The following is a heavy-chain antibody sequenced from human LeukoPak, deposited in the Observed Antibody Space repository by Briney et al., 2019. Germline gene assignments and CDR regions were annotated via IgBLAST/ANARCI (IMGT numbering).Heavy chain of an antibody. D-gene: IGHD3-22*01. V-gene: IGHV3-30-3*01. Sequence: GGSLRLSCAASGFTFSSYTMSWVRQAPGKGLEWVAVISYDGSNKYYADSVKGRFTISRDNSKNTLYLQMNSLRAEDTAVYYCAMGAQYYYDSSGSNFDYWGQGTLVTVSS. J-gene: IGHJ4*02. CDR2: ISYDGSNK. CDR1: GFTFSSYT. CDR3: AMGAQYYYDSSGSNFDY.